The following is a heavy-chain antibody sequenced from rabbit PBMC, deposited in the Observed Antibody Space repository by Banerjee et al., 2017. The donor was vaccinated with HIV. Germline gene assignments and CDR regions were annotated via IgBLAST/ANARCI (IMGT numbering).Heavy chain of an antibody. CDR3: ARDAGYAGYGYAFEFNL. V-gene: IGHV1S45*01. CDR1: GFSFSSNYW. CDR2: IGAGST. Sequence: QEQLEESGGDLVKPEGSLTLTCTASGFSFSSNYWLCWVRQAPGKGLEWIACIGAGSTYYATWAKGRFTISKTSSSTVTLQMTSLTAADTAPYFCARDAGYAGYGYAFEFNLWGQGTLVTVS. D-gene: IGHD6-1*01. J-gene: IGHJ4*01.